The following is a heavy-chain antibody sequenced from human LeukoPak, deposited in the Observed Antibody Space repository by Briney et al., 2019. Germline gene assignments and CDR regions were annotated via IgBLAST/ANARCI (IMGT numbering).Heavy chain of an antibody. CDR1: GFTFSSYG. CDR3: AKGAGYALYYFDY. V-gene: IGHV3-NL1*01. Sequence: ESGGGVVQPGRSLRLSCAASGFTFSSYGMHWVRQAPGKGLEWVSLIQSGGTTSYADSVKGRFTISRDNSKNTLYLQMNSLRAEDTAVFYCAKGAGYALYYFDYWGQGTLVTVSS. J-gene: IGHJ4*02. CDR2: IQSGGTT. D-gene: IGHD3-16*01.